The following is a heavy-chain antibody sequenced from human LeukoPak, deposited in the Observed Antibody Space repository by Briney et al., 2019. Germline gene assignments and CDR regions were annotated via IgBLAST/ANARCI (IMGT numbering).Heavy chain of an antibody. Sequence: SQTLSLTCAISGDSVSSNSAAWNWIGQSPSRGLEWLGRTYYRSKWYNDYAVSVKSRITINPDTSKNQFSLQLNSVTPEDTAVYYCARDLDITGTTGAYYYGMDVWGQGTTVTVSS. V-gene: IGHV6-1*01. CDR1: GDSVSSNSAA. CDR3: ARDLDITGTTGAYYYGMDV. J-gene: IGHJ6*02. CDR2: TYYRSKWYN. D-gene: IGHD1-7*01.